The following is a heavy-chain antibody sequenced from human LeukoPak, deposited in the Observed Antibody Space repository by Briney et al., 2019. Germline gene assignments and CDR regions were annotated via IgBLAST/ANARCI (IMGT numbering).Heavy chain of an antibody. J-gene: IGHJ4*02. D-gene: IGHD3-3*01. CDR2: IYYSGST. V-gene: IGHV4-59*01. CDR1: GGSISSYY. CDR3: ARAQTIFGVVDDLFGGGVRPKYYFDY. Sequence: SETLSLTCSVCGGSISSYYWSWIRQPPGKGLEWIGYIYYSGSTNYNPSLTSRVTISVDTSKNQFSLKLSSVTAADTAVYYCARAQTIFGVVDDLFGGGVRPKYYFDYWGQGTLVTVSS.